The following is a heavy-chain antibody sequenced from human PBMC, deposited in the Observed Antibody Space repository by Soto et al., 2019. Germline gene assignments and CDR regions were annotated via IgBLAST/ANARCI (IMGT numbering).Heavy chain of an antibody. J-gene: IGHJ6*02. V-gene: IGHV3-53*01. D-gene: IGHD2-15*01. CDR1: GFTVSSNY. CDR3: YLGYCSGGSCYYSDYYGMDV. Sequence: GGSLRLSCAASGFTVSSNYMSWVRQAPGKGLEWVSVIYSGGSTYYADSVKGRFTISRDNSKNTLYLQMNSLRAEDTAVYYSYLGYCSGGSCYYSDYYGMDVWGQGTTVTVSS. CDR2: IYSGGST.